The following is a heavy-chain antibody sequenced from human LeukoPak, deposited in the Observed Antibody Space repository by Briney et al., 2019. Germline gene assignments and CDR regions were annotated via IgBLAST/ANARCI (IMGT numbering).Heavy chain of an antibody. CDR3: AGATVTTDALDI. CDR1: GFTFGTCE. D-gene: IGHD4-17*01. J-gene: IGHJ3*02. V-gene: IGHV3-48*03. CDR2: ISNSGNTI. Sequence: PGGSLRLSCAASGFTFGTCEMNWVRQAPGKGLEWISYISNSGNTIYYADSVKGRFTISRDNTKNTLYLQMNSLRAEDTAVYFCAGATVTTDALDIWGQGTLVTVSS.